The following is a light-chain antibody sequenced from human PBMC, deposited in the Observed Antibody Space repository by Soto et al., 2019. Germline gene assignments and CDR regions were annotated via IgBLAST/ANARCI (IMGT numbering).Light chain of an antibody. CDR1: SSDVWSFNF. CDR3: CSDAGSSSYV. Sequence: QSALTQPASVSGSLGQSITISCTRPSSDVWSFNFVSWYQQHPDKAPQVLIYEVTKRPPGVSNRFSGSKSGNTASLTISGLQADDEADYYCCSDAGSSSYVFGTGTKATVL. J-gene: IGLJ1*01. V-gene: IGLV2-23*02. CDR2: EVT.